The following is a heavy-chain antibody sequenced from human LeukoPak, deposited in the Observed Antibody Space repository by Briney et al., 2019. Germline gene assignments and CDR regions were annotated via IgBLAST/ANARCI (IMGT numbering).Heavy chain of an antibody. CDR3: ARDQGGSYLLDY. CDR1: GFTFSSDW. CDR2: IKQDGSEK. D-gene: IGHD1-26*01. V-gene: IGHV3-7*01. J-gene: IGHJ4*02. Sequence: PGGSLRLSCAASGFTFSSDWMSWVRQAPGKGLEWVANIKQDGSEKYYVDSVKGRFTISRDNAKNSLYLQMNSLRAEDTAVYYWARDQGGSYLLDYWGQGTLVTVSS.